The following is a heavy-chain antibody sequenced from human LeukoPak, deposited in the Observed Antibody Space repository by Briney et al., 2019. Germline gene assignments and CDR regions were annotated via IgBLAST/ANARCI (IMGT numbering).Heavy chain of an antibody. CDR1: GFTVIGNY. CDR3: ARDRLHYDSLTGYPAD. CDR2: IYSGGST. J-gene: IGHJ4*02. V-gene: IGHV3-66*01. D-gene: IGHD3-9*01. Sequence: GSLRLSCSDSGFTVIGNYMRWVRQAPGKGLEWVSVIYSGGSTHYADSVKGRFTISRDNSKNTLYLQMNSLRAEDTAVYYCARDRLHYDSLTGYPADWGQGTLVTVSS.